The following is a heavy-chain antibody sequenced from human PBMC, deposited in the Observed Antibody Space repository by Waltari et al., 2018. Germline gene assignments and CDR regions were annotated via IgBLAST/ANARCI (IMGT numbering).Heavy chain of an antibody. V-gene: IGHV3-33*01. J-gene: IGHJ4*02. CDR1: GFPFSSYG. D-gene: IGHD1-1*01. CDR3: ARDYPSGGTGTFDY. Sequence: VQLVESGGGVVQPGRSLRLSCAASGFPFSSYGLPWVRQAPGKGLEWVAVIWYDGSNKYYADSVKGRFTISRDNSKNTLYLQMNSLRAEDTAVYYCARDYPSGGTGTFDYWGQGTLVTVSS. CDR2: IWYDGSNK.